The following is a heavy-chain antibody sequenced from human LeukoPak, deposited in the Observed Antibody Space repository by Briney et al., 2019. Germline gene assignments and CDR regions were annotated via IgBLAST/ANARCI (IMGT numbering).Heavy chain of an antibody. D-gene: IGHD1-26*01. CDR1: GFSFSYYG. J-gene: IGHJ4*02. CDR3: AKDMRPYSGDRSFLFDQ. Sequence: GGSLRLSCAASGFSFSYYGIHWVRQAPGKGLEWVALISYDGSDKYFADSVKGRFSISRDNSQDTLYLQMNSLRAEDTAIYYCAKDMRPYSGDRSFLFDQWGQGTLVIVSS. V-gene: IGHV3-30*18. CDR2: ISYDGSDK.